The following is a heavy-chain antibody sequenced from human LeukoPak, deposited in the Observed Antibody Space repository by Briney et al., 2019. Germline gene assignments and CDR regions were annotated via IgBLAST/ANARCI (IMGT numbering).Heavy chain of an antibody. CDR3: AKDIVVVPAAGGPDYVDV. Sequence: QSGGSLRLSCAASGFTFSSYGMHWVRQAPGKGLEWVALIQYDGSNKYYADSVKGRFTISRDNSKNTLYLQMNSLRAEDTAVYYCAKDIVVVPAAGGPDYVDVWGKGTTVIVSS. J-gene: IGHJ6*03. CDR1: GFTFSSYG. V-gene: IGHV3-30*02. CDR2: IQYDGSNK. D-gene: IGHD2-2*01.